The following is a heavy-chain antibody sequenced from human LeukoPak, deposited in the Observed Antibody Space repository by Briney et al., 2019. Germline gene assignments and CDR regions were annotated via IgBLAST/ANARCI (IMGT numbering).Heavy chain of an antibody. CDR2: ISSSSNSI. V-gene: IGHV3-48*01. Sequence: GGSPRLSCAASGFTFSDYSMSWVRQAPGKGLEWISYISSSSNSIYYSDSVKGRFTISRDNAKNSLYLQMNSLRAEDTAVYYCLRYNYGYYFDYWGQGTLVTVSS. J-gene: IGHJ4*02. D-gene: IGHD5-18*01. CDR1: GFTFSDYS. CDR3: LRYNYGYYFDY.